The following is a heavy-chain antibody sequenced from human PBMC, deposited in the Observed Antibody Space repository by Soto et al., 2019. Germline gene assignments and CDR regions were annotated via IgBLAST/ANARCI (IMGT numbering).Heavy chain of an antibody. J-gene: IGHJ4*02. CDR2: ISCCGGST. CDR1: GFNFKKFA. CDR3: AKADGEQWLLPHLDK. V-gene: IGHV3-23*01. D-gene: IGHD6-19*01. Sequence: EVQLLESGGGGVQPGGSLRLSCVASGFNFKKFAMSWVRQAPGEGLEWVSGISCCGGSTSYADSVKGRFSIARDDSTNTLSLQMNNLRVEDTAQYYCAKADGEQWLLPHLDKWGQGTLVTVS.